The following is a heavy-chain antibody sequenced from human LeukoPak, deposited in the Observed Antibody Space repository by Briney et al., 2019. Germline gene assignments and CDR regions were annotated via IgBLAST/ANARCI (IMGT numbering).Heavy chain of an antibody. Sequence: SETLSLTCAVSGYSISSGYYWGWIRQPPGKGLEWIGSIYHSGSTYYNPSLKSRVPISVDTSKNQFSLKLSSVTAADTAVYYCARSDDSSGYYPYYFDYWGQGTLVTVSS. V-gene: IGHV4-38-2*01. J-gene: IGHJ4*02. CDR2: IYHSGST. D-gene: IGHD3-22*01. CDR3: ARSDDSSGYYPYYFDY. CDR1: GYSISSGYY.